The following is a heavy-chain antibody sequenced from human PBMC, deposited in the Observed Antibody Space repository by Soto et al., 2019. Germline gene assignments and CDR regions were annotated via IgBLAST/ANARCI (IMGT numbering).Heavy chain of an antibody. CDR1: GGTFSSYA. J-gene: IGHJ4*02. CDR3: AREGLYYYDSSGFDY. D-gene: IGHD3-22*01. Sequence: GASVKVSCKASGGTFSSYAISWVRQAPGQGLEWMGGIIPIFGTANYAQKFQGRVTITADESTSTAYMELSSLRSEDTAVYYCAREGLYYYDSSGFDYWGQGTLVTVSS. V-gene: IGHV1-69*13. CDR2: IIPIFGTA.